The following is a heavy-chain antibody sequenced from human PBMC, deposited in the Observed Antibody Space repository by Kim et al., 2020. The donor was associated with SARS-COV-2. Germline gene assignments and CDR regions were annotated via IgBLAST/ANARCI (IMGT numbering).Heavy chain of an antibody. CDR3: AKGRSSGWYKGDALDF. D-gene: IGHD6-19*01. CDR2: ISYSGGTT. CDR1: GFTFSTHD. Sequence: GGSLRLSCAASGFTFSTHDMTWVRQAPGKGLEWVSSISYSGGTTFSADSVKGRFIISRDNSKNTLYLQMNSLRAEDTAMYYCAKGRSSGWYKGDALDFWGLGTVVSVFS. J-gene: IGHJ3*01. V-gene: IGHV3-23*01.